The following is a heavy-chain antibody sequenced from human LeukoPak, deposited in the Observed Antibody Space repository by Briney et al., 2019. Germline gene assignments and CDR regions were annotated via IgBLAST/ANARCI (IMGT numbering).Heavy chain of an antibody. J-gene: IGHJ3*02. V-gene: IGHV3-7*03. CDR3: AKGPYYYGSGGDVDAFDI. CDR2: IKEDGSEK. CDR1: GFIFRNYW. D-gene: IGHD3-10*01. Sequence: GGSLRLSCAASGFIFRNYWMNWVRQAPGKGLEWVATIKEDGSEKYYVDFVKGRFTISRDNAKNSLYLQMNSLRAEDTAVYYCAKGPYYYGSGGDVDAFDIWGQGTMVTVSS.